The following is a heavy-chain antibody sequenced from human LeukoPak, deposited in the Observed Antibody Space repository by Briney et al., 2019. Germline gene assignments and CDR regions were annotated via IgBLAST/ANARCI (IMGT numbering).Heavy chain of an antibody. V-gene: IGHV3-33*01. J-gene: IGHJ4*02. CDR3: ARDLGYFDY. CDR2: LWYDGSNK. CDR1: GFTFSSYG. Sequence: GGSLRLSCAASGFTFSSYGMHWVRQAPGKGLEWVTFLWYDGSNKYYADSVKGRFTNSRDNSKNTLYLQMNTLRAEDTAVYYCARDLGYFDYWGQGTLVTVSS.